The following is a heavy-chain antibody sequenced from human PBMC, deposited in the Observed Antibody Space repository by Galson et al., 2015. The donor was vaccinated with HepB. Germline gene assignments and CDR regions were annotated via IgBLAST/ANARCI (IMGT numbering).Heavy chain of an antibody. V-gene: IGHV3-30-3*01. J-gene: IGHJ4*02. CDR2: ISYDGSNK. CDR3: ARDWDSNYAGFDY. D-gene: IGHD4-11*01. Sequence: SLRLSCAASGFTFSSYAMHWVRQAPGKGLEWVAVISYDGSNKYYADSVKGRFTISRDNSKNTLYLQMNSLRAEDTAVYYCARDWDSNYAGFDYWGQGTLVTVSS. CDR1: GFTFSSYA.